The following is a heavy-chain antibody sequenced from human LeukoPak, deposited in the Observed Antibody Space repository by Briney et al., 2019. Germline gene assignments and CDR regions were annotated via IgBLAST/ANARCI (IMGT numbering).Heavy chain of an antibody. CDR1: GGSFSGYY. V-gene: IGHV4-34*01. J-gene: IGHJ5*02. CDR2: INHSGST. D-gene: IGHD2-2*01. Sequence: SETLSLTCAVYGGSFSGYYWSWIGQPPGKGLEWIEEINHSGSTNYNPSLKSRVTISVDTSKNQFSLKLSSVTAADTAVYYCARAPIVVVPAAGTGWFDPWGQGTLVTVSS. CDR3: ARAPIVVVPAAGTGWFDP.